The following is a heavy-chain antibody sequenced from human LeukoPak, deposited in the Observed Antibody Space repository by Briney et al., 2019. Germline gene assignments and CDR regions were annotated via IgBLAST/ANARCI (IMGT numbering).Heavy chain of an antibody. D-gene: IGHD6-25*01. V-gene: IGHV4-61*02. CDR2: IYTSGST. CDR3: ARVTKAAIDY. CDR1: GGSISSGSYS. Sequence: SETLSLTCTVSGGSISSGSYSWSWIRQPAGKGLEWIGRIYTSGSTNYNPSLKSRVTISVDTSKNQFSLKLSSVTAADTAVYYCARVTKAAIDYWGQGTLVTVSS. J-gene: IGHJ4*02.